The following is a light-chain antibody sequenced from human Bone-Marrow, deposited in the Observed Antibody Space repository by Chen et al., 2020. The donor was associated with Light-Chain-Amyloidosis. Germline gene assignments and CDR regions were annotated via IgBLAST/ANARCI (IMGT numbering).Light chain of an antibody. Sequence: SSELTQPPSVSVSPGQTARITCSGDDLPTKYAYWYQQKPGQAPVLVIHRDTERPSGISERFSGSSSGTTATLTISGVQAEDEADYHCQSADSSGTYEVIFGGRTKLTVL. J-gene: IGLJ2*01. CDR1: DLPTKY. CDR3: QSADSSGTYEVI. V-gene: IGLV3-25*03. CDR2: RDT.